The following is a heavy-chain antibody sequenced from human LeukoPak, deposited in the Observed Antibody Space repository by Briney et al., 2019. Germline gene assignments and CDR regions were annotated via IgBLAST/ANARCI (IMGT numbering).Heavy chain of an antibody. Sequence: PGGSLRLSCAASGFTFSAYSMNWVRQAPGKGLKWVANTNQDGSEKYYADSVKGRFTISRDNAKNSLYLQMNGLRAEDTAVYYCAKQLSSNANWGQGTLVTVSS. J-gene: IGHJ4*02. CDR1: GFTFSAYS. CDR2: TNQDGSEK. V-gene: IGHV3-7*01. D-gene: IGHD5-18*01. CDR3: AKQLSSNAN.